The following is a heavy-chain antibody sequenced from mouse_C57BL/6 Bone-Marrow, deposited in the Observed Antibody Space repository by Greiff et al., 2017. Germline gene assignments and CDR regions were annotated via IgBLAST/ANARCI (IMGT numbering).Heavy chain of an antibody. Sequence: QVQLQQSGAELARPGASVKLSCKASGYTFTSYGISWVKQRTGQGLEWIGEIYPRSGNTYYNEKFKGKATLTADKSSITAYMELRSLTSEDSSVYFCARGLITTVAPWYFDVWGTGTTVTVSS. CDR2: IYPRSGNT. V-gene: IGHV1-81*01. J-gene: IGHJ1*03. D-gene: IGHD1-1*01. CDR3: ARGLITTVAPWYFDV. CDR1: GYTFTSYG.